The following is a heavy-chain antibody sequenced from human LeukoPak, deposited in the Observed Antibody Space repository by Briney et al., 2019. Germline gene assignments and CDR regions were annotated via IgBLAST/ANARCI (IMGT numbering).Heavy chain of an antibody. D-gene: IGHD4-17*01. CDR2: ISGSGGST. CDR3: AKSPRLRSYYYGMDV. Sequence: PGGSLRLSCAASGFTFSSYAMHWVRQAPGKGLEWVSAISGSGGSTYYADSVKGRFTISRDNSKNTLYLQMNSLRAEDTAVYYCAKSPRLRSYYYGMDVWGQGTTVTVSS. V-gene: IGHV3-23*01. CDR1: GFTFSSYA. J-gene: IGHJ6*02.